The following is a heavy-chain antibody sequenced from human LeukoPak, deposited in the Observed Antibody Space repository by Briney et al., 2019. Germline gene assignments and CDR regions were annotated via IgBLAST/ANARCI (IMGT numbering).Heavy chain of an antibody. CDR2: INPNSGGT. D-gene: IGHD2-15*01. CDR3: ARICSGGSCSSFDY. V-gene: IGHV1-2*06. CDR1: GYTFTGYY. Sequence: VASVKVSCKASGYTFTGYYMHWVRQAPGQGLEWMGRINPNSGGTNYAQKFQGRVTMTRDTSISTAYMELSRLRSDDTAVYYCARICSGGSCSSFDYWGQGTLVTVSS. J-gene: IGHJ4*02.